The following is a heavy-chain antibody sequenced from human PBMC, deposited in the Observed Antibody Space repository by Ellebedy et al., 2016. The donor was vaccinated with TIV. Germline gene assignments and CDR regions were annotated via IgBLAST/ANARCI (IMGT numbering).Heavy chain of an antibody. CDR1: GFTFSNYG. J-gene: IGHJ3*01. V-gene: IGHV3-48*02. Sequence: GESLKISXVASGFTFSNYGMNWVRQGPGKGLEWISYISFNSSAVTYPDSVKGRFTISRDNAKSSLFLQINSLRDEDTAVYYCARGDFTTIFGVIRGNAFDLWGQGTMVTVSS. D-gene: IGHD3-3*02. CDR2: ISFNSSAV. CDR3: ARGDFTTIFGVIRGNAFDL.